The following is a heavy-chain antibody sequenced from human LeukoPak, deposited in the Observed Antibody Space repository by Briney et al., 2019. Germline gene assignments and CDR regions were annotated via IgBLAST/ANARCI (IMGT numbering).Heavy chain of an antibody. Sequence: GGSLRLSCAASGFTFSSYWMHWVRQAPGKGLVWVSRINSDGCSTSYADSVKGRFTISRDNAKNTLYLQMNSLRAEDTAVYYCARGVSSFGELFSSRVDPWGQGTLVTVSS. CDR2: INSDGCST. D-gene: IGHD3-10*01. CDR3: ARGVSSFGELFSSRVDP. V-gene: IGHV3-74*01. CDR1: GFTFSSYW. J-gene: IGHJ5*02.